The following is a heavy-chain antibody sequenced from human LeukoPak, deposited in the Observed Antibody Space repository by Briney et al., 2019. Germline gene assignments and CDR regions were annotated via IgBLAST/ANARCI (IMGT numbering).Heavy chain of an antibody. CDR2: MNPNSGDT. CDR1: GYTFTSYD. Sequence: ASVKVSCKASGYTFTSYDINWVRQATGQGLEWMGWMNPNSGDTGYAQKFQGRVTMTRNTSISTAYMELSSLRSEDTAVYYCARTIRTCSGGSCYLPGYYYYYYMDVWGKGTTVTISS. V-gene: IGHV1-8*01. D-gene: IGHD2-15*01. J-gene: IGHJ6*03. CDR3: ARTIRTCSGGSCYLPGYYYYYYMDV.